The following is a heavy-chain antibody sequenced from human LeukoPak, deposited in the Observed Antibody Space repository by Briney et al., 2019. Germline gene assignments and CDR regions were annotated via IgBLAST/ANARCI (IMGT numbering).Heavy chain of an antibody. CDR1: GFTFSSYA. V-gene: IGHV3-30-3*01. J-gene: IGHJ4*02. Sequence: PGRSLRLSCAASGFTFSSYAMHWVRQAPGKGLEWVAVISYDGSNKYYADSVKGRFSISRDNSKNTLYLQMNSLRAEDTAVYYCAKDAGTRCDYWGQGTLVTVSS. CDR3: AKDAGTRCDY. CDR2: ISYDGSNK. D-gene: IGHD1-1*01.